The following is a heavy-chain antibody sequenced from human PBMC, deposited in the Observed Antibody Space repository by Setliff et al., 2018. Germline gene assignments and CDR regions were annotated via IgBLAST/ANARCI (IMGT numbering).Heavy chain of an antibody. V-gene: IGHV1-18*01. CDR2: ISGYIGDT. CDR1: GYSFRKYG. D-gene: IGHD1-26*01. Sequence: GASVKVSCKASGYSFRKYGITWVRQAPGQGLEWMGWISGYIGDTNYAQSFQGRVTMTTDTSTYTAYMELTSLRSDDTAVFYCARVGVTSTKEYYFDFWGQGTLVTV. CDR3: ARVGVTSTKEYYFDF. J-gene: IGHJ4*02.